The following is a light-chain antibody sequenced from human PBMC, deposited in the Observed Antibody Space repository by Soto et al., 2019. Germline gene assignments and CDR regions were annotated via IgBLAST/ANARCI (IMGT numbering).Light chain of an antibody. Sequence: DIQMTQSPSSLSASVGDIVTITCRASQSISSYLNWYQQKPGKAPKLLIYAASSLQSGVPSRFSGSGSGTDFTLTISSLQPEDFANYYCQQSYSTPLTFGPGTKVDIK. CDR1: QSISSY. V-gene: IGKV1-39*01. CDR3: QQSYSTPLT. J-gene: IGKJ3*01. CDR2: AAS.